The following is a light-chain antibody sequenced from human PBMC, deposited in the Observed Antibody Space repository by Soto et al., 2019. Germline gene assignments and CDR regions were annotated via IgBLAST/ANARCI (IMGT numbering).Light chain of an antibody. CDR2: DTS. CDR1: SSNIANNY. V-gene: IGLV1-51*01. Sequence: QSVLTQPPSVSAAPGQRVTISCSGSSSNIANNYVSWFQQVPGTAPKLLIYDTSQRLSGIPDRFSGSKSGTSATLGITGLQTGDEADYYCGTWDSSLNAYVVGSGTKV. CDR3: GTWDSSLNAYV. J-gene: IGLJ1*01.